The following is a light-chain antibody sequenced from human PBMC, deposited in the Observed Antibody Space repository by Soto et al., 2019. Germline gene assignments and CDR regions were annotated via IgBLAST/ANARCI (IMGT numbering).Light chain of an antibody. CDR3: QQSYSTPIT. V-gene: IGKV1-39*01. Sequence: DIQMTPNPSSLSSSVGDRVTITCRASQSISSYLNWYQQKPGKAPKLLIYAASSLQSGVPSRFSGSGSGTDFTLTISSLQPEDFATYYCQQSYSTPITFGQGTRLEIK. J-gene: IGKJ5*01. CDR1: QSISSY. CDR2: AAS.